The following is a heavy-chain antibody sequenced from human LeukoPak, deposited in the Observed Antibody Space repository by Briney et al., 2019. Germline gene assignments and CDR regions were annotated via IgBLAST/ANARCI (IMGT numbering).Heavy chain of an antibody. CDR3: ARSRLGYCSGGACYASDY. CDR2: INPTSGGT. CDR1: GYNFPGYY. Sequence: ASVKVSCKVSGYNFPGYYMHWVRQAPGQGLEWMGWINPTSGGTSYAQKFQGRVTMTRDTSISTAYMELSSLRSDDTVVYYCARSRLGYCSGGACYASDYWGQGTLVTVSS. D-gene: IGHD2-15*01. J-gene: IGHJ4*02. V-gene: IGHV1-2*02.